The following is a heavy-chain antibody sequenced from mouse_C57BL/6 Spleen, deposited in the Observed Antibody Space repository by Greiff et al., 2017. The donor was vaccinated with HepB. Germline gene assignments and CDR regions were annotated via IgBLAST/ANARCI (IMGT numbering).Heavy chain of an antibody. Sequence: EVMLVESEGGLVQPGSSMKLSCTASGFTFSDYYMAWVRQVPEKGLEWVANINYDGSSTYYLDSLKSRFIISRDNAKNILYLQMSSLKSEDTATYYCARDGGYGYYFDYWGQGTTLTVSS. CDR1: GFTFSDYY. J-gene: IGHJ2*01. V-gene: IGHV5-16*01. CDR3: ARDGGYGYYFDY. D-gene: IGHD1-1*02. CDR2: INYDGSST.